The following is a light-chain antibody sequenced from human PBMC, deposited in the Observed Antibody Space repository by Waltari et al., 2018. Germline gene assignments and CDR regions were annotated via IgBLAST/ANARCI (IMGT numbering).Light chain of an antibody. CDR2: YDV. J-gene: IGLJ3*02. CDR1: SSNIGNNT. V-gene: IGLV1-36*01. Sequence: QSVLTQPPSVSEAPRQRVTISCSGSSSNIGNNTVNWYQQLPGKAPKLLIYYDVLLPSGVSDRFSGSKSGTSASLAISGLQSGDEADYYCAAWDDSLNGWVFGGGTRLTIL. CDR3: AAWDDSLNGWV.